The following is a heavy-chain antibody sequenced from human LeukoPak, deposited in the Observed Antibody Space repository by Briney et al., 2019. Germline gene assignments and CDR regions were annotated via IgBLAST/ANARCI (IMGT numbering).Heavy chain of an antibody. J-gene: IGHJ4*02. Sequence: PGGSLRLPCAASGFTFSSYEMNWVRQAPGKGLEWVSLINRRGHTFYADSVKGRSTISRDNSRNSVFLQMNSLRPEDTALYHCAKEVDCPSDCLFFHSWGQGTLVTVSS. V-gene: IGHV3-43*02. CDR1: GFTFSSYE. CDR2: INRRGHT. CDR3: AKEVDCPSDCLFFHS. D-gene: IGHD2-21*02.